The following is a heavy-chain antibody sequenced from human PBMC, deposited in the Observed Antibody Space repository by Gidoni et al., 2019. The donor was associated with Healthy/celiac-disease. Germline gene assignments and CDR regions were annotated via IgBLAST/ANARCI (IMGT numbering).Heavy chain of an antibody. CDR3: AKQEDGGWFGELSDY. J-gene: IGHJ4*02. V-gene: IGHV3-23*01. CDR1: GFTFSSYA. D-gene: IGHD3-10*01. Sequence: EVQLLESGGGLVQPGGSLRLSCAASGFTFSSYAMSWVRQAPGKGLEWVAAISGSGGSTYYADSVKGRFTISRDNSKNTLYLQMNSLRAEDTAVYYCAKQEDGGWFGELSDYWGQGTLVTVSS. CDR2: ISGSGGST.